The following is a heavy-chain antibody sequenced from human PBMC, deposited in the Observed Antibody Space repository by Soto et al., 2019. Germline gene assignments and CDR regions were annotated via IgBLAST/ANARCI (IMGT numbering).Heavy chain of an antibody. J-gene: IGHJ5*02. CDR3: ARGQPVTFGGVIESAGTATTELGIDP. CDR1: GYTFTSYY. Sequence: ASVKVSCKASGYTFTSYYMHWVRQVPGQGLEWMGIINPSGGSTSYAQKFQSRVTMTRDTSTSTVYMELSSLRSEDTAVYYCARGQPVTFGGVIESAGTATTELGIDPWGQGTLVTVSA. V-gene: IGHV1-46*01. CDR2: INPSGGST. D-gene: IGHD3-16*02.